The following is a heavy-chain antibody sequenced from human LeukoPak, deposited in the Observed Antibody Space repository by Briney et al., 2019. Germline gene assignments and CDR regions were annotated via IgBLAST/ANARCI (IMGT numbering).Heavy chain of an antibody. V-gene: IGHV4-59*08. CDR3: ARQGGGSYPDY. CDR2: IYYSGST. CDR1: GGSISSYY. D-gene: IGHD1-26*01. J-gene: IGHJ4*02. Sequence: SSETLSLTCTVSGGSISSYYWSWIRQPPGKGLEWIGYIYYSGSTNYNPSLKSRVTISVDTSKNQFSLKLSSVTAADTAVYYCARQGGGSYPDYWGQGTLVTVSS.